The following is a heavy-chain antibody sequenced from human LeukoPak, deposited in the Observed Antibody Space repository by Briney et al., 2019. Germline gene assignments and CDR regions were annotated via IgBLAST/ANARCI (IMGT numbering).Heavy chain of an antibody. CDR1: GGSFSGYY. CDR2: INHSGST. J-gene: IGHJ4*02. Sequence: NPSETLSLTCAVYGGSFSGYYWSWIRQPPGKGLEWLGEINHSGSTYYNPSLKSRVTISVDTSKNQFSLKLSSVTAADTAVYYCARGGIVAAAGTPPLGYWGRGTLVTVSS. V-gene: IGHV4-34*01. CDR3: ARGGIVAAAGTPPLGY. D-gene: IGHD6-13*01.